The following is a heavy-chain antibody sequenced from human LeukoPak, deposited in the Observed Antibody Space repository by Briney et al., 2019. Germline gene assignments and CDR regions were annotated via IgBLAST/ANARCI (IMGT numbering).Heavy chain of an antibody. CDR3: ARTTALGYCSSTSCYSGDGY. D-gene: IGHD2-2*01. CDR1: GFTFSSYA. CDR2: ISSSSSYI. Sequence: GGSLRLSCAASGFTFSSYAMSWVRQAPGKGLEWVSSISSSSSYIYYADSVKGRFTISRDNAKNSLYLQMNSLGAEDTAVYYCARTTALGYCSSTSCYSGDGYWGQGTLVTVSS. J-gene: IGHJ4*02. V-gene: IGHV3-21*01.